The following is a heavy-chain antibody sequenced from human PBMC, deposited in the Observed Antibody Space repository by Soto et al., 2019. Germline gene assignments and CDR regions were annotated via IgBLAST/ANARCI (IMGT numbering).Heavy chain of an antibody. V-gene: IGHV1-2*04. Sequence: QVQLVQSGAEVKKPGASVKVSCKASGYTFTGYYMHWVRQAPGQGLEWMGWINPNSGGTNYAQKFQGWVTRTRDTSISTAYMELSRLRSDDTAVYYCARSAVTMVRGVTNWFDPWGQGTLVTVSS. CDR2: INPNSGGT. CDR3: ARSAVTMVRGVTNWFDP. CDR1: GYTFTGYY. D-gene: IGHD3-10*01. J-gene: IGHJ5*02.